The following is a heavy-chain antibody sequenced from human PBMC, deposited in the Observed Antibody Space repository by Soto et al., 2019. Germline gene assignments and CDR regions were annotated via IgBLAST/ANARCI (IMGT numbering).Heavy chain of an antibody. V-gene: IGHV4-59*01. Sequence: PSETLSLTCTVSGGSISSYYWSWIRQPPGKGLEWIGYIYYSGSTNYNPSLKSRVTISVDTSKNQFSLKLSSVTAADTAVYYRARGNYGSSGYYGSGYSYGLDVWGQGTTVTVSS. J-gene: IGHJ6*02. CDR2: IYYSGST. D-gene: IGHD3-22*01. CDR1: GGSISSYY. CDR3: ARGNYGSSGYYGSGYSYGLDV.